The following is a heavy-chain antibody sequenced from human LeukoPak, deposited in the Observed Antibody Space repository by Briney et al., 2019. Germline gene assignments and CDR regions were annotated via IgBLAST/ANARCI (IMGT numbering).Heavy chain of an antibody. Sequence: GGSLRLSCAASGFTFRTYSMNWVRQAPGKGLEWVSSSSSSCSSKYYADSVKGRFTISRDNPKNSLDLQMNSLGAEDTAVYYCARGRTDYDFWSGYLFDSWGQGTLVTVSS. V-gene: IGHV3-21*01. CDR2: SSSSCSSK. J-gene: IGHJ4*02. CDR3: ARGRTDYDFWSGYLFDS. D-gene: IGHD3-3*01. CDR1: GFTFRTYS.